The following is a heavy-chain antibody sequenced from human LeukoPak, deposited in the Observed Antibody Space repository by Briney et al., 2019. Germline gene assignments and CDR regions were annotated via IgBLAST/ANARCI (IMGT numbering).Heavy chain of an antibody. V-gene: IGHV3-23*01. J-gene: IGHJ4*02. CDR3: ARDPINIATAANGFDY. D-gene: IGHD6-13*01. CDR2: IRSSGSFT. CDR1: GFTFSSYG. Sequence: GGSLRLSCAASGFTFSSYGMSWVRQAPGKGLEWVSGIRSSGSFTNYADSVKGRFTISRDNSKNTLYLRMNSLRAEDTALYYCARDPINIATAANGFDYWGQGTLVTVSS.